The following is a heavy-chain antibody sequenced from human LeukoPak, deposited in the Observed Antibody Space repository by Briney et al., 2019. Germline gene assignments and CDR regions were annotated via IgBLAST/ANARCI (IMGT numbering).Heavy chain of an antibody. J-gene: IGHJ5*02. CDR1: GDSVSSNSAA. CDR2: TYYRSKWYN. V-gene: IGHV6-1*01. Sequence: SQTLSLTCAISGDSVSSNSAAWNWIRQSPSRGLEWLGRTYYRSKWYNDYAVSVKSRITINPDTSKNQFSLQLNSVTPEDTAVYYCARDTATGTTYELDNWFDPWGQGTLVTVSS. D-gene: IGHD1-1*01. CDR3: ARDTATGTTYELDNWFDP.